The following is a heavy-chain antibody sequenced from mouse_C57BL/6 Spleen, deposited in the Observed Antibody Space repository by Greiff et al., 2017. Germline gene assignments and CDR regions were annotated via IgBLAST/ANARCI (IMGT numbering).Heavy chain of an antibody. J-gene: IGHJ4*01. D-gene: IGHD1-1*01. CDR1: GYTFTSYW. Sequence: VQLQQPGAELVRPGTSVKLSCKASGYTFTSYWMHWVKQRPGQGLEWIGVIDPSDSYTNYNQKFKGKATLTVDTSSSTAYVQLSSLTSEDSAVYDCARGGTVVAAYALDYWGQGTSVTVSS. CDR3: ARGGTVVAAYALDY. CDR2: IDPSDSYT. V-gene: IGHV1-59*01.